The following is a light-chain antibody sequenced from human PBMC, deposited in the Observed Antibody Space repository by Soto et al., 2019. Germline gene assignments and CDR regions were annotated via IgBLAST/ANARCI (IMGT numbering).Light chain of an antibody. V-gene: IGLV2-14*03. CDR1: SSDIGGYNY. Sequence: QSALTQPASVSGSPGQSITISCTGTSSDIGGYNYVSWYRHHPGKAPQLMIYDVSHRPSGVSTRFSGSKSGNTASLTISGLQAEDEADYYCGSYTSSSTLIFGGGTKVTVL. CDR3: GSYTSSSTLI. CDR2: DVS. J-gene: IGLJ2*01.